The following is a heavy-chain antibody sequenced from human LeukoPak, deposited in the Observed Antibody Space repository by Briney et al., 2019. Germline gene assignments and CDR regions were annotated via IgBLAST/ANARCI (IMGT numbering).Heavy chain of an antibody. CDR3: ARGRSYSFDY. V-gene: IGHV6-1*01. J-gene: IGHJ4*02. CDR2: TYHRSKWYN. CDR1: GDSVSSNSVA. D-gene: IGHD1-26*01. Sequence: SQTLSLTCAISGDSVSSNSVAWNWIRQSPSRGLEWLGRTYHRSKWYNDYALSVQSRTSVNPDTPKNQFSLHLNSVTPEDTAVYYCARGRSYSFDYWGQGTLVTVSS.